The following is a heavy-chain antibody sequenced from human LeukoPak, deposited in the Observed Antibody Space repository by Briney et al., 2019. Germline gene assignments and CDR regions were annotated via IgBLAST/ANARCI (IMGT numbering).Heavy chain of an antibody. CDR3: AKGVVAATNAAYYGMDV. D-gene: IGHD2-15*01. V-gene: IGHV3-30*18. CDR2: ISYDESDK. J-gene: IGHJ6*02. CDR1: EFTFSSYD. Sequence: PGGSLRLSCAASEFTFSSYDMHWVRQAPGKGLEWVAVISYDESDKYYADSVKGRFTISRDNSKNTLYLQMNSLRPEDTAVYYCAKGVVAATNAAYYGMDVWGQGTTVTVSS.